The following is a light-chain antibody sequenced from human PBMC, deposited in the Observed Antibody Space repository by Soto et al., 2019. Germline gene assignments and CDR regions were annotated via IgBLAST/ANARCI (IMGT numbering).Light chain of an antibody. CDR2: DAS. CDR1: QTISTY. CDR3: QQCDSNPYT. J-gene: IGKJ2*01. V-gene: IGKV1-39*01. Sequence: DIQMTQSPSSLSASVGDRVTITCRASQTISTYLNWYQQKPGKAPRLLIYDASSLVSGVPSRFSGSGSGTDFTLTIASLQPEDFSTYYCQQCDSNPYTFGQGTKVEI.